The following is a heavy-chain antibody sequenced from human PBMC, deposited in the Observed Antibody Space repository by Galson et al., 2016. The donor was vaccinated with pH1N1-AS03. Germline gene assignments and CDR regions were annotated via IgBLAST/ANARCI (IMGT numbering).Heavy chain of an antibody. Sequence: SLRLSCAASGFTFSDYYMSWIRQAPGKGLEWLSYISVRGTTIFYSDSVKGRFTISRDDAKNTLYLQMNSLRVDDTAVYYCARDKDSIFTSNWFDTWGQGTLVTVSS. CDR1: GFTFSDYY. CDR2: ISVRGTTI. D-gene: IGHD3-3*01. CDR3: ARDKDSIFTSNWFDT. V-gene: IGHV3-11*01. J-gene: IGHJ5*02.